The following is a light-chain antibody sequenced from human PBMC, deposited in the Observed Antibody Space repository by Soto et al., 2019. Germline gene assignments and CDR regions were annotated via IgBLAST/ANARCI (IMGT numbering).Light chain of an antibody. J-gene: IGKJ1*01. CDR1: QSITGY. CDR2: DTF. Sequence: EVVLTQSPATLSLSPGERVTLSCRASQSITGYLAWSQHKPGQAPRLLIYDTFKRATGIQARFSGSGSGTDFTLTSSSLEPEDFATYVCQQRTKWPATFGRGTKVEMK. V-gene: IGKV3-11*01. CDR3: QQRTKWPAT.